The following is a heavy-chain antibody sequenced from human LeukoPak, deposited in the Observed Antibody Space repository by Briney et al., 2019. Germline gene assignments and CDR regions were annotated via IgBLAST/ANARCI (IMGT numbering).Heavy chain of an antibody. Sequence: GASVKVSCKASGYTFTGYYMHWVRQAPGQGLEWMGWINPNSGGTNYAQKLQGRVTMTRDTSISTAYMELSRLRSDDTAVYYCARGSPVHYYMDVWGKGTTVTVSS. V-gene: IGHV1-2*02. CDR3: ARGSPVHYYMDV. D-gene: IGHD3-10*01. CDR2: INPNSGGT. CDR1: GYTFTGYY. J-gene: IGHJ6*03.